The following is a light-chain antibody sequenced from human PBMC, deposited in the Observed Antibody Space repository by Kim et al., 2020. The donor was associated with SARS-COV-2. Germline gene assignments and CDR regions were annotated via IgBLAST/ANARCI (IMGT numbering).Light chain of an antibody. CDR3: VQDYNYPRT. J-gene: IGKJ1*01. CDR2: AAY. V-gene: IGKV1-6*01. Sequence: ASVGDRVTIACRASQDIRRDLAWYQQKPGKAPNLLIFAAYNLQSGVPSRFSGSGSGTDFTLTISSLQPEDFATYYCVQDYNYPRTFGQGTKVDI. CDR1: QDIRRD.